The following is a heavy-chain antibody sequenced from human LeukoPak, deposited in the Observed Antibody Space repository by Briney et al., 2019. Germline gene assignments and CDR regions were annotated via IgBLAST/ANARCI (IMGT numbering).Heavy chain of an antibody. V-gene: IGHV3-30-3*01. CDR3: ARDHSRKFDY. CDR1: GFTFSSYA. CDR2: ISYDGSNK. D-gene: IGHD1-14*01. Sequence: GGSLRLSWAASGFTFSSYAMHWVRQAPGKGLEWVAVISYDGSNKYYADSVKGRFTISRDNSKNTLYLQMNSLRAEDTAVYYCARDHSRKFDYWGQGTLVTVSS. J-gene: IGHJ4*02.